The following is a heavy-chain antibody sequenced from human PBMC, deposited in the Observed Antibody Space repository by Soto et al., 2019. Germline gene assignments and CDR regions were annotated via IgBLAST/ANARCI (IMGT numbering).Heavy chain of an antibody. CDR1: GFTFSNAW. CDR3: TTTYYYGTDAFDI. CDR2: IKSKTDGGTT. V-gene: IGHV3-15*01. Sequence: GGSLRLSCAASGFTFSNAWMSWVRQAPGKGLEWVGRIKSKTDGGTTDYAAPVKGRFTISRDDSKNTLYLQMNSLKTEDTAVYYCTTTYYYGTDAFDIWGQGTMVTVSS. J-gene: IGHJ3*02. D-gene: IGHD3-10*01.